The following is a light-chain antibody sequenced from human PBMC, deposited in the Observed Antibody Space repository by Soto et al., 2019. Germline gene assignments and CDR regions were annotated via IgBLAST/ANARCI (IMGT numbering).Light chain of an antibody. CDR3: QQYGHSPWT. V-gene: IGKV3-20*01. CDR2: GSS. Sequence: EILLTQSPGTLSLSPGERATLSCRASQSVVRSYVAWYQQTPGQAPRLLIYGSSNRATGIPDRFSVSGSGTDFTLTISRLEPEDFAVYYCQQYGHSPWTFGQGTKVEIK. CDR1: QSVVRSY. J-gene: IGKJ1*01.